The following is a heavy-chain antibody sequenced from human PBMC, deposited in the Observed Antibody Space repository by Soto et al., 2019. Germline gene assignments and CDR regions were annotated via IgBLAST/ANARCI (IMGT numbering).Heavy chain of an antibody. CDR1: GFTFSSYA. V-gene: IGHV3-23*01. CDR3: AKASSYSGSYYGY. D-gene: IGHD1-26*01. CDR2: ISGSGGST. J-gene: IGHJ4*02. Sequence: GGSLRLSCAASGFTFSSYAMSWVRQAPGKGLEWVSAISGSGGSTYYADFVKGRFTISRDNSKNTLYLQMNNLRAEDTAVYYCAKASSYSGSYYGYWGQGTLVTVSS.